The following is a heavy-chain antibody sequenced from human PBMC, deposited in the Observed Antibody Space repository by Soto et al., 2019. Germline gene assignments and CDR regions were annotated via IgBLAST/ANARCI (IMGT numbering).Heavy chain of an antibody. CDR2: IYVTGAV. Sequence: SETLSLTCSVSVAALNSGNYYCSWIRQVPGKGLEWIGHIYVTGAVDYNPSLRDRITISQDTSERQFSLNLRLVTAADTAVYYCARLRIATNPSKWFEPWGQATLVNVS. V-gene: IGHV4-31*03. CDR3: ARLRIATNPSKWFEP. CDR1: VAALNSGNYY. D-gene: IGHD2-21*01. J-gene: IGHJ5*02.